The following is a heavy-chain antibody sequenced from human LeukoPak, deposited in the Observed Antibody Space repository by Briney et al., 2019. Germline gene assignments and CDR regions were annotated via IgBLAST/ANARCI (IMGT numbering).Heavy chain of an antibody. CDR1: GFTFRDHY. CDR2: IRNKANSYTT. J-gene: IGHJ6*02. Sequence: GGSLRLSCAASGFTFRDHYMDWVRQAPGKGREWVGRIRNKANSYTTEYAASVIGRFAISRDDSKNSLYVQMNSLKTEDTAVYYCARSRPYDATDVWGQGTTVSVFS. D-gene: IGHD2-2*01. V-gene: IGHV3-72*01. CDR3: ARSRPYDATDV.